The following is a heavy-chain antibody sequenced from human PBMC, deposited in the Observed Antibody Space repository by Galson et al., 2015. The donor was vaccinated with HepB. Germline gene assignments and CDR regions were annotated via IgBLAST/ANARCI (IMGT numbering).Heavy chain of an antibody. CDR1: GYTFTSYA. CDR2: INTNTGNP. CDR3: ASSFTLLGRLERRGDAFDI. D-gene: IGHD1-1*01. J-gene: IGHJ3*02. Sequence: SVKVSCKASGYTFTSYAMNWVRQAPGQGLEWMGWINTNTGNPTYAQGFTGRFVFSLDTSVSTAYLQISSLKAEDTAVYYCASSFTLLGRLERRGDAFDIWGQGTMVTVSS. V-gene: IGHV7-4-1*02.